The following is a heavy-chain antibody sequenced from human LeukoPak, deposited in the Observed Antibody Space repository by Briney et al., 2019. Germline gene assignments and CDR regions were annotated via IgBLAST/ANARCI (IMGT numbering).Heavy chain of an antibody. CDR1: GGSIRSY. V-gene: IGHV4-59*05. J-gene: IGHJ4*02. CDR2: VFYSGTT. Sequence: SETLSLTCTVSGGSIRSYWSWIRQPAGKGLEWIGTVFYSGTTYYNPSLKSRITISVDTSKNQFSLNLRSVTAADTAVYYCARGPEHYDILTGIDYWGQGTLVTVSS. D-gene: IGHD3-9*01. CDR3: ARGPEHYDILTGIDY.